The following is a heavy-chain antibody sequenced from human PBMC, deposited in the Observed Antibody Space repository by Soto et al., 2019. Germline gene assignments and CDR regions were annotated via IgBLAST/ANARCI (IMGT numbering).Heavy chain of an antibody. CDR1: GGKETSSW. V-gene: IGHV5-10-1*01. J-gene: IGHJ6*02. CDR3: ATQQLLRPDGMDV. CDR2: IDPSDSYT. Sequence: GCGGKETSSWCRGFREMTGKGLEWMGRIDPSDSYTNYSPSFQGHVTISADKSISTAYLQWSSLKASDTAMYYCATQQLLRPDGMDVWVQGTTV. D-gene: IGHD6-13*01.